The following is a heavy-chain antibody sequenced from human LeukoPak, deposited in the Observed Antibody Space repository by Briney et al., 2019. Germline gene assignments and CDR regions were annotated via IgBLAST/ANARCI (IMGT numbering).Heavy chain of an antibody. CDR2: IYTSGST. J-gene: IGHJ4*02. Sequence: PSETLSLTCTVCGGSISIYYWSWIRQPAGKGLEWIGRIYTSGSTNYNPSLKSRVTMSVDTSKNQFSLKLSPVTAADTAVYYCARAVDDFWSGYYSGLSRGGNYFDYWGQGTLVTVSS. CDR1: GGSISIYY. D-gene: IGHD3-3*01. CDR3: ARAVDDFWSGYYSGLSRGGNYFDY. V-gene: IGHV4-4*07.